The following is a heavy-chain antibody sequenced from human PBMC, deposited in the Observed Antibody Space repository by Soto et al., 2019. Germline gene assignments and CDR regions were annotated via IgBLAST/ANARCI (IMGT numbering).Heavy chain of an antibody. Sequence: EVQLVESGGGLIQPGGSLRLSCAASEFTVSSNYMNWVRQAPGKGLECVSTIYSGGSTYYADSVKGRFTISRDNSKNTLYLQMTSLRAEDPAVYYCAGRVGATNYGMDVWGQGTTVTVSS. V-gene: IGHV3-53*01. D-gene: IGHD1-26*01. CDR3: AGRVGATNYGMDV. J-gene: IGHJ6*02. CDR1: EFTVSSNY. CDR2: IYSGGST.